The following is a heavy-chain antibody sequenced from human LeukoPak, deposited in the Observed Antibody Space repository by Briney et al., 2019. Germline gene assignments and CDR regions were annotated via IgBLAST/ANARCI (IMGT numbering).Heavy chain of an antibody. CDR2: ISSSSSTI. Sequence: GGSLRLSFAASGYTFSSYEMTWGRQARAKGLEWVSYISSSSSTIDYADSVKGRFTISRDNAKNSLYLQMNSLRAEDTAVYYCARTLGYYYGMDVWGQGTTVTVSS. CDR3: ARTLGYYYGMDV. J-gene: IGHJ6*02. V-gene: IGHV3-48*03. CDR1: GYTFSSYE.